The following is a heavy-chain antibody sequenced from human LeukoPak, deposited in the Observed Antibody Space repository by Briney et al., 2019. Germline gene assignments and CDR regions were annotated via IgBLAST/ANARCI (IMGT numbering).Heavy chain of an antibody. CDR2: IYSGGNT. V-gene: IGHV3-53*01. D-gene: IGHD3-9*01. CDR3: ARDPSMTILLDY. J-gene: IGHJ4*02. CDR1: GFTVSSNY. Sequence: GGSLRLSCAASGFTVSSNYMSWVRQAPGKGLEWVSVIYSGGNTYYADSVKGRFTISRDNAKNSLYLQMNSLRAEDTAVYYCARDPSMTILLDYWGQGTLVTVSS.